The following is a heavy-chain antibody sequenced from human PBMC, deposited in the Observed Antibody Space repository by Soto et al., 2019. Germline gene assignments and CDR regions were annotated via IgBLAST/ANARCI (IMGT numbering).Heavy chain of an antibody. J-gene: IGHJ5*02. CDR1: GFTFSSYG. V-gene: IGHV3-30*18. D-gene: IGHD6-13*01. CDR2: ISYDGSNK. Sequence: GGSLRLSCAASGFTFSSYGMHWVRQAPGKGLEWVAVISYDGSNKYYADSVKGRFTISRDNSKNTLYLQMNSLRAEDTAVYYCAKCKEKGSSWSPFDPWGQGTLVTVSS. CDR3: AKCKEKGSSWSPFDP.